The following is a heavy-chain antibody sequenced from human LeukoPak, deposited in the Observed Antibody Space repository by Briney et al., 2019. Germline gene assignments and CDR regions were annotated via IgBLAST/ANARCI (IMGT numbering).Heavy chain of an antibody. CDR2: ISYTGGET. Sequence: SETLSLTCSVSGGSINLYYWSWIRQPPGKGLEWIGYISYTGGETNYNPSLKSPLTISVDTSKNQFSLMLTSVTAADTAVYYCARQPAATAAFDIWAQGTMVTVSS. CDR1: GGSINLYY. J-gene: IGHJ3*02. D-gene: IGHD5-18*01. CDR3: ARQPAATAAFDI. V-gene: IGHV4-59*08.